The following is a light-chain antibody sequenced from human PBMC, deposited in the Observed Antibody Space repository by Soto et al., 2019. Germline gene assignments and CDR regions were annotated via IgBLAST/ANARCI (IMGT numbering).Light chain of an antibody. Sequence: QLVLTQSPSASASLGASVKLTCTLSSGHSNYAIARHQQQSEKGPRYLMKVNSDGSHSKGDGIPDRFSGSSSGAERYLSISSLQSEDEADYYCQTWATGSYVFGTGTKLTVL. CDR2: VNSDGSH. CDR3: QTWATGSYV. V-gene: IGLV4-69*01. J-gene: IGLJ1*01. CDR1: SGHSNYA.